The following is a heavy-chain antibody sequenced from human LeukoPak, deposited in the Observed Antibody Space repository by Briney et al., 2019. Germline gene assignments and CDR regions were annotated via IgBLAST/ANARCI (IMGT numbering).Heavy chain of an antibody. D-gene: IGHD2-21*02. CDR3: ARVVLPPVTFDY. CDR2: ISYDGNTI. J-gene: IGHJ4*02. CDR1: GFAFNTYA. Sequence: GGSLRLSCAASGFAFNTYAMHWFRQAPGKGLEWVAVISYDGNTIHYADSVKGRFTISRDNSKNTLFLQMDSLRTEDTAVYYCARVVLPPVTFDYWGREPWSPSPQ. V-gene: IGHV3-30-3*01.